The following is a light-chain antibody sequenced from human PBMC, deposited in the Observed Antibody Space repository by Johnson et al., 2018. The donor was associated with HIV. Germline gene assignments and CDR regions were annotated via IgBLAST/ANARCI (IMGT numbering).Light chain of an antibody. CDR3: GTWDSSLSAVYV. V-gene: IGLV1-51*02. Sequence: QLVLTQPPSVSAAPVQKVTISCSGTSSNVGNNYVSWYQQFPGTAPKLLIYENNKRPSGIPDRFSGSKSGTSATLGITGLQTGDEADYYCGTWDSSLSAVYVFGTGTKVTVL. J-gene: IGLJ1*01. CDR1: SSNVGNNY. CDR2: ENN.